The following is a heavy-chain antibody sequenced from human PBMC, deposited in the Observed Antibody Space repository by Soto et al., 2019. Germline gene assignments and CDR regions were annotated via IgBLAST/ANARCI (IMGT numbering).Heavy chain of an antibody. CDR2: IYYSGST. CDR1: GGSISSSSYY. CDR3: ASPYSADYFDY. D-gene: IGHD2-15*01. V-gene: IGHV4-39*01. Sequence: QLQLQESGPGLVKPSETLSLTCTVSGGSISSSSYYWGWIRQPPGKGLEWIGSIYYSGSTYYNPSLKSRVTISVDTSKNQFSLKLSSVTAADTAVYYCASPYSADYFDYWGQGTLVTVSS. J-gene: IGHJ4*02.